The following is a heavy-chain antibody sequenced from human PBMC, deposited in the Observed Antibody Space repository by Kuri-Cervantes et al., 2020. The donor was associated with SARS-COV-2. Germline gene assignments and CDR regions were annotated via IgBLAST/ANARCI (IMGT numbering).Heavy chain of an antibody. D-gene: IGHD2-2*01. CDR1: GFTFGDYA. CDR2: IRSKAYGGTT. J-gene: IGHJ3*02. Sequence: GESLKISCTASGFTFGDYAMSWFRQAPGKGLEWVGFIRSKAYGGTTEYAASVKGRFTISRDDSKSIAYLQMNSLKTEDTAVYYCTREGIVVLPAAIGAFDIWGQGTMVTVSS. V-gene: IGHV3-49*03. CDR3: TREGIVVLPAAIGAFDI.